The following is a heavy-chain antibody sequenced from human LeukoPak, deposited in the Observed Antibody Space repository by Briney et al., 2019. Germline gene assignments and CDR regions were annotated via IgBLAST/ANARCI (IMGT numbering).Heavy chain of an antibody. CDR3: ARDWDTAMGNHAFDI. CDR1: GFTFSSYE. J-gene: IGHJ3*02. D-gene: IGHD5-18*01. V-gene: IGHV3-48*03. CDR2: ISFSGTTI. Sequence: PGGSLRLSCAASGFTFSSYEMNWVRQAPGKGLGWVSCISFSGTTIYYADSVKGRFTISRDNAKNSLFLQMNSLRAEDTAVYYCARDWDTAMGNHAFDIWAQGTMVTVSS.